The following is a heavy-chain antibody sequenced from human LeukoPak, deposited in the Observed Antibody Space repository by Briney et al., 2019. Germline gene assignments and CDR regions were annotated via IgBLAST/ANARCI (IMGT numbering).Heavy chain of an antibody. J-gene: IGHJ3*02. Sequence: ASMKVSCKASGYTFTGYYMHWVRQAPGQGLEWMGWINPNSGGTNYAQKFQGRVTMTRDTSISTAYMELSRLRSDDTAVYYCARRKQQLFAFDIWGQGTMVTVSS. CDR1: GYTFTGYY. V-gene: IGHV1-2*02. D-gene: IGHD6-13*01. CDR3: ARRKQQLFAFDI. CDR2: INPNSGGT.